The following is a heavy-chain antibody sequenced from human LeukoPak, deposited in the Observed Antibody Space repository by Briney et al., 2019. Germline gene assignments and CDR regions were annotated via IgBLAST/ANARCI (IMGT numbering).Heavy chain of an antibody. Sequence: PGGSLRLSCAASGFTFSDYLMDWVRQAPGKGLEWVGRIRKKDKSYTTQYAPSVEGRFTISRDNAKNSLYLQMNSLRAEDTAVYYCARDYKAYCGGDCFPTTYWYFDLWGRGTLVTVSS. J-gene: IGHJ2*01. CDR3: ARDYKAYCGGDCFPTTYWYFDL. D-gene: IGHD2-21*02. CDR2: IRKKDKSYTT. V-gene: IGHV3-72*01. CDR1: GFTFSDYL.